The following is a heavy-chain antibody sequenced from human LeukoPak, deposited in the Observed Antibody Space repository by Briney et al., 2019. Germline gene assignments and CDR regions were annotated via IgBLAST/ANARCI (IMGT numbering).Heavy chain of an antibody. Sequence: GRSLRLSCAASGFPFSSYAMHWVRQAPGKGLEWVALISYDGNNKYYADSVKGRFTISRDNSKNTLYLQMNSLRAEDTAVYYCAKVALSNYGDYYYYMDVWGKGTTVTVSS. J-gene: IGHJ6*03. CDR3: AKVALSNYGDYYYYMDV. V-gene: IGHV3-30-3*01. D-gene: IGHD4-11*01. CDR1: GFPFSSYA. CDR2: ISYDGNNK.